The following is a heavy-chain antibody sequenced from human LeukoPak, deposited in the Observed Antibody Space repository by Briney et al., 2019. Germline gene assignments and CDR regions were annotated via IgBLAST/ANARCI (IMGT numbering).Heavy chain of an antibody. Sequence: SSETLSLTCTVSGRSLRSYYWLWIRQPPAKGLEWMGYMYYCGSTNYNPPLKSRVTISLYSSKNKFSLKLSSVAAADTAGYCCTRNIGWFDPWGQGTLVTVSS. CDR2: MYYCGST. V-gene: IGHV4-59*01. CDR3: TRNIGWFDP. J-gene: IGHJ5*02. D-gene: IGHD2/OR15-2a*01. CDR1: GRSLRSYY.